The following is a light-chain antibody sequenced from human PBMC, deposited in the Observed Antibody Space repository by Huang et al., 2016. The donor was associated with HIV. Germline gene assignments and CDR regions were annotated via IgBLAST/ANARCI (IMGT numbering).Light chain of an antibody. CDR1: QSISNS. CDR3: QQYNTYWT. Sequence: DIQMTQSPSTLSASVGDRVTITCRASQSISNSLAWYQHKPGKATKLLIYKASDLESGVPARCSGSGSGTEFTLTISSLQADDFATYYCQQYNTYWTFGQGTKVDIK. V-gene: IGKV1-5*03. J-gene: IGKJ1*01. CDR2: KAS.